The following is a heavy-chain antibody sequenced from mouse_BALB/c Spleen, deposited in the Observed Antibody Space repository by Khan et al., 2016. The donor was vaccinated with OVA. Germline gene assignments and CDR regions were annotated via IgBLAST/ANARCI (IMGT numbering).Heavy chain of an antibody. J-gene: IGHJ4*01. Sequence: VQLKQSGPELVKPGASVKMSCKAAGYTFTSYVMHWVKQKPGQGLEWIGYINPYNVGTIHNEKFRGKATLTSDKSSSTAYMELSSLTSEDSAVYSCARYGSSPYYAMDYWGQGTSVTVSS. CDR3: ARYGSSPYYAMDY. V-gene: IGHV1S136*01. D-gene: IGHD1-1*01. CDR1: GYTFTSYV. CDR2: INPYNVGT.